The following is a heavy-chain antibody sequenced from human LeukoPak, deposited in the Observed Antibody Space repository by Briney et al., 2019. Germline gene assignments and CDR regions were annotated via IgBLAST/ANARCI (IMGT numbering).Heavy chain of an antibody. J-gene: IGHJ4*02. CDR2: IYPHDSDT. V-gene: IGHV5-51*01. D-gene: IGHD2-21*02. CDR3: ARLVVTTVRFFDY. Sequence: GESLKISCKGSGHSFTNYWIGWVRQKPGKGLEWMGIIYPHDSDTTYSPSFQGQVTISADKSINTAYLQWSGLRASDTAIYYCARLVVTTVRFFDYWGQGTLVTVSS. CDR1: GHSFTNYW.